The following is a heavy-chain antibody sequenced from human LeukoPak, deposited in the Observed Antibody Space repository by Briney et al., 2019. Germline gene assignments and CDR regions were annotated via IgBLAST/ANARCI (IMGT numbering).Heavy chain of an antibody. J-gene: IGHJ4*02. Sequence: ASVKVSCKASGYTFTGYYMHWVRQAPGQGLEWMGWINPNSGGTNYAQKFQGRVTMTRDASNSTAYMELSRMRSDDTAVYYCAKAYSGYDCGGAKGYWGQGTLVTVSS. CDR1: GYTFTGYY. CDR3: AKAYSGYDCGGAKGY. D-gene: IGHD5-12*01. V-gene: IGHV1-2*02. CDR2: INPNSGGT.